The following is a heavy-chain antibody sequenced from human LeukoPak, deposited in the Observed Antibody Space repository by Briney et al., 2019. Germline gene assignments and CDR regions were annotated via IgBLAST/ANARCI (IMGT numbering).Heavy chain of an antibody. Sequence: PGGSLRLSCAASGFTFDYYAMHWVRQAPGKGLEWVSGISWNSGSIGYADSVKGRFTISRDNAKNSLYLQMNSLRAEDTALYYCAKGREGVRGVIMYYFDYWGQGTLVTVSS. V-gene: IGHV3-9*01. CDR3: AKGREGVRGVIMYYFDY. CDR2: ISWNSGSI. CDR1: GFTFDYYA. D-gene: IGHD3-10*01. J-gene: IGHJ4*02.